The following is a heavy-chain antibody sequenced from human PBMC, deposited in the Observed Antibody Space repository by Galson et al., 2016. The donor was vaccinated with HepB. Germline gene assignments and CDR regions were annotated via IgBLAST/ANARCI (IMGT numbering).Heavy chain of an antibody. CDR3: ARRSSDAFDI. V-gene: IGHV1-18*01. CDR2: ISPYNGDT. Sequence: SVKVSCKASGYTFTSYGISWVRQAPGQGLEWMGWISPYNGDTNYAQKLQGRVTISADKSISAAYLQWNSLKASDTAIYYCARRSSDAFDIWGQGTLVTVSS. J-gene: IGHJ4*02. D-gene: IGHD3-10*01. CDR1: GYTFTSYG.